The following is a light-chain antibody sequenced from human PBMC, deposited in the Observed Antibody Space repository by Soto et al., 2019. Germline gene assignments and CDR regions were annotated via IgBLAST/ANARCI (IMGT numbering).Light chain of an antibody. V-gene: IGKV3-20*01. J-gene: IGKJ2*01. CDR1: QSVSSGD. CDR3: LQYGNSPYT. Sequence: EIALTRSPGTLSLSPGERATLSCRTSQSVSSGDFAWYQHRPGQAPRLVIYGASTRATGVPDRFSGSGSGTDFTLTISGLEPDDFAVYFCLQYGNSPYTFGQGTKLEMK. CDR2: GAS.